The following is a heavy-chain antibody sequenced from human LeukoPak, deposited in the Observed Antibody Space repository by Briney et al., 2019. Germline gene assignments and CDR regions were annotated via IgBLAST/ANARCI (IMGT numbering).Heavy chain of an antibody. Sequence: GESLKISCKGSGYSFTSYWIGWVRQMPGKGLEWMGIIYPGDSDTRYSPSFQGQVTISADKSIGTAYLQWSSLKASDTAMYYCARRRYYDSSGYYYGSDAFDIWGQGTMVTVSS. CDR2: IYPGDSDT. CDR3: ARRRYYDSSGYYYGSDAFDI. J-gene: IGHJ3*02. CDR1: GYSFTSYW. D-gene: IGHD3-22*01. V-gene: IGHV5-51*01.